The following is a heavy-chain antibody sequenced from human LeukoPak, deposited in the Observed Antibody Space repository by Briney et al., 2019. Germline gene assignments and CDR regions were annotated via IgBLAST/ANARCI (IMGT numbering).Heavy chain of an antibody. CDR1: GFTFSTYS. CDR2: ISSGSSTI. Sequence: GGSLRLSCTASGFTFSTYSMNWVRQAPGRGLEWVSYISSGSSTIYYADSVKGRFTISRDNSKNTLYLQMNSLRAEDTAVYYCAKKGIGYSYGYLPLDYWGQGTLVTVSS. D-gene: IGHD5-18*01. CDR3: AKKGIGYSYGYLPLDY. J-gene: IGHJ4*02. V-gene: IGHV3-48*01.